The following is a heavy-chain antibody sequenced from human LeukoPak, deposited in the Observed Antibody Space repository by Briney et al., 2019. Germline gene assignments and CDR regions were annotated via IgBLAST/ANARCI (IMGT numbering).Heavy chain of an antibody. J-gene: IGHJ5*02. CDR2: IYYSGST. CDR1: GGXISSSSYY. Sequence: SETLSLTCNVSGGXISSSSYYWGWIRQPPGKGLEWIGSIYYSGSTYYNPSLKSRVTISVDTSKNQFSLMLSSVTAADTAVYYCARRVIWFDPWGQGTLVTVSS. CDR3: ARRVIWFDP. V-gene: IGHV4-39*01. D-gene: IGHD2/OR15-2a*01.